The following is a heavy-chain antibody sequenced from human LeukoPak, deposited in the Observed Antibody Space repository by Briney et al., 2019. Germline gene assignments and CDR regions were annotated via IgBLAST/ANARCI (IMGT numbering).Heavy chain of an antibody. V-gene: IGHV3-20*04. CDR2: ISWNGGST. J-gene: IGHJ4*02. CDR3: AKHTISILTGYTLFDY. Sequence: GGSLRLSCAASGFTFVDYGMSWVRQAPGKGLEWVSGISWNGGSTGYADSVKGRFTISRDNSKNTLYLQMNSLSAEDTAVYYCAKHTISILTGYTLFDYWGQGTLVTVSS. CDR1: GFTFVDYG. D-gene: IGHD3-9*01.